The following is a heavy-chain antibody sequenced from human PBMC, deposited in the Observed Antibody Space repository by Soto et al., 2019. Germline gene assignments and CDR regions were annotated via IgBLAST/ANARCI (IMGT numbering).Heavy chain of an antibody. CDR2: IIPIFGTP. V-gene: IGHV1-69*12. J-gene: IGHJ4*02. D-gene: IGHD5-12*01. Sequence: QVQLVQSGAEVKKPGSSVKVSCEASGGTFGSYTINWVRQAPGQGLEWMGGIIPIFGTPNYAQTFQGRVTFTVDESTTMTYMELHSLTSEDTAVYYCARERPKDSGFHLWGQGTLVTVSS. CDR3: ARERPKDSGFHL. CDR1: GGTFGSYT.